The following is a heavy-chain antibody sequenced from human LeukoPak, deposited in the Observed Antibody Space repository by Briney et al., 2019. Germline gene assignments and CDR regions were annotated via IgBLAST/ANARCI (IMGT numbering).Heavy chain of an antibody. CDR1: GFTFGNSW. D-gene: IGHD3-3*02. CDR2: IKQDGSDT. Sequence: GGSQRHTCAGSGFTFGNSWMNWFRQAPGKGLEWVAHIKQDGSDTYVDSVKGRFTISRDIAKTSLFLHMNSLTTEDSAVYYCAREHSSHFTWRQGALVTVSS. V-gene: IGHV3-7*01. J-gene: IGHJ4*02. CDR3: AREHSSHFT.